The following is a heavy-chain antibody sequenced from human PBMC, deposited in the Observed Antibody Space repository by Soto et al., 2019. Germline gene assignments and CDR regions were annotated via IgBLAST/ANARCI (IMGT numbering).Heavy chain of an antibody. CDR3: AKVRSIVATIDAFDI. CDR2: ISWNSGSI. D-gene: IGHD5-12*01. Sequence: SLRLSCSASVFTCDDYAMHWFRQAPGKGLEWVSGISWNSGSIGYADSVKGRFTISRDNAKNSLYLQMNSLRAEDTALYYCAKVRSIVATIDAFDIWGQGTMVTVSS. J-gene: IGHJ3*02. CDR1: VFTCDDYA. V-gene: IGHV3-9*01.